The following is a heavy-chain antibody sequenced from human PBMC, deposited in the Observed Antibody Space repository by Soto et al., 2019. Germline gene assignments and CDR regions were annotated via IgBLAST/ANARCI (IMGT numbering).Heavy chain of an antibody. D-gene: IGHD2-2*01. J-gene: IGHJ4*02. V-gene: IGHV4-34*01. CDR3: ARVGADCSSTSCYLYIGGDY. CDR1: GGSFSGYY. Sequence: SETLSLTCAVYGGSFSGYYWSWIRQPPGKGLEWIGEINHSGSTNYNPSLKSRVTISVDTSKNQFFLKLSSVTAADTAVYYFARVGADCSSTSCYLYIGGDYWGQGTLVTVPQ. CDR2: INHSGST.